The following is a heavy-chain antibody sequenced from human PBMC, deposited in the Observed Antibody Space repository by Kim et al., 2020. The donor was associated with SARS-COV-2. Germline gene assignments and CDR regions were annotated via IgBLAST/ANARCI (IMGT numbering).Heavy chain of an antibody. CDR3: ARDRIAVAGTRLFDY. J-gene: IGHJ4*02. V-gene: IGHV1-18*01. Sequence: HKLQGRETMTTDTSTGTAYMELRSLRSDDTAVYYCARDRIAVAGTRLFDYWGQGTLVTVSS. D-gene: IGHD6-19*01.